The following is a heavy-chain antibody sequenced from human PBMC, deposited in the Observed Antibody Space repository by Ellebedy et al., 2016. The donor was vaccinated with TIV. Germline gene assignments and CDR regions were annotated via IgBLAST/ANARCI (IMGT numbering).Heavy chain of an antibody. D-gene: IGHD5-18*01. CDR1: GFTFDDYA. CDR2: ISGDGGST. V-gene: IGHV3-43*02. J-gene: IGHJ5*02. Sequence: PGGSLRLSCAASGFTFDDYAMHWVRQAPGKGLEWVSLISGDGGSTYYADSVKGRFTISRDNSKNSLYLQMNSLRTEDTALYYCAKDGWIQLWLPWFDPWGQGTLVTVSS. CDR3: AKDGWIQLWLPWFDP.